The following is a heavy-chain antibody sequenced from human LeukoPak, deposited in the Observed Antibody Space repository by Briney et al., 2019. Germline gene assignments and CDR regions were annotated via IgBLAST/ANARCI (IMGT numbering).Heavy chain of an antibody. V-gene: IGHV3-49*04. CDR2: IRSKAYGGTT. CDR3: TTDLVVVTADDAFDI. J-gene: IGHJ3*02. Sequence: GGSLRLSCTASGFTFGDYAMSWVRQAPGKGLEWVGFIRSKAYGGTTEYAASVKGRFTISRDDSKSIAYLQMNSLKTEDTAVYYCTTDLVVVTADDAFDIWGQGTMVTVSS. CDR1: GFTFGDYA. D-gene: IGHD2-21*02.